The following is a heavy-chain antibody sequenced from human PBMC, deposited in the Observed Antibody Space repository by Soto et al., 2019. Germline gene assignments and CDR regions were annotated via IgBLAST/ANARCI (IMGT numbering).Heavy chain of an antibody. CDR3: ARTPKAGQLVLFWDDAFDI. Sequence: QVQLQESGPGLVKPSQTLSLTCTVSGGSISSGGYYWRWIRQHPGKGLEWIGYIYYSGSTDYNPSLKSRVNISVDTSKNQFSLKLSSVTAADKAVYYCARTPKAGQLVLFWDDAFDIWGQGTMVTVSS. V-gene: IGHV4-31*03. CDR2: IYYSGST. CDR1: GGSISSGGYY. D-gene: IGHD6-13*01. J-gene: IGHJ3*02.